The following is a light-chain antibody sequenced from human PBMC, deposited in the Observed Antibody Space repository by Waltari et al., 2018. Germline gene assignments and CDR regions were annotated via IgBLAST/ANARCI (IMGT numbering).Light chain of an antibody. J-gene: IGLJ3*02. CDR1: SGHSSHV. CDR2: VNSDGSH. CDR3: QTGGHGTWV. V-gene: IGLV4-69*01. Sequence: QLVLTQSPSASASLGASLKLTCPLSSGHSSHVIAWHQQQPEKGPRYLMKVNSDGSHSKGDDIPDRFSGSGSGAERYLTISSLQSEDEADYYCQTGGHGTWVFGGGTKLTVL.